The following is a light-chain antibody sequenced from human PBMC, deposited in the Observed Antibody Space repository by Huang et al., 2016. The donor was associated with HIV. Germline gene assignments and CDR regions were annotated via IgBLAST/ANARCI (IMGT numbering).Light chain of an antibody. V-gene: IGKV3-15*01. J-gene: IGKJ3*01. CDR1: QNIGDN. CDR2: GAS. CDR3: QQFNNWPPRFT. Sequence: EIVMTQSPATLSVSPGERATLSCRASQNIGDNLTWYQHKPGQAPRLLIYGASTRATGIPPRFSGSGSGTECTLTSSGLESEDFAVYYCQQFNNWPPRFTFGPGTTVDVK.